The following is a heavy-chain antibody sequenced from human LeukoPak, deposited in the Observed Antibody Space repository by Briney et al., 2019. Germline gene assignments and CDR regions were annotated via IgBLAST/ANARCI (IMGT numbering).Heavy chain of an antibody. Sequence: GGSLRLSCAASGFTFSSYAMSWVRQAPGKGLEWVSYISSSSSTIYYADSVKGRFTISRDNAKNSLYLQMNSLRDEDTAVYYCAPLHLSIVGAFDPWGQGTLVTVSS. CDR2: ISSSSSTI. CDR1: GFTFSSYA. V-gene: IGHV3-48*02. D-gene: IGHD1-26*01. J-gene: IGHJ5*02. CDR3: APLHLSIVGAFDP.